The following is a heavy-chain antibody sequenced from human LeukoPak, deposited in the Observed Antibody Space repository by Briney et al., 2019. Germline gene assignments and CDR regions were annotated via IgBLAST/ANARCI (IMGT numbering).Heavy chain of an antibody. Sequence: GGSLRLSCAASGFTFNSFVMSWVRQAPGKGLEWVSSISGGGGTTYYADSVKGRFTISRDNSKNTLYLQMNSLRAEDTAVYYCARVGSSGWPNYYYYGMDVWGQGITVTVSS. CDR3: ARVGSSGWPNYYYYGMDV. V-gene: IGHV3-23*01. D-gene: IGHD6-19*01. J-gene: IGHJ6*02. CDR1: GFTFNSFV. CDR2: ISGGGGTT.